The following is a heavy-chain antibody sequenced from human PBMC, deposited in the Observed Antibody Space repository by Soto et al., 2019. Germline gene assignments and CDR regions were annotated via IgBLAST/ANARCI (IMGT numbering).Heavy chain of an antibody. CDR1: GYTFTSYA. J-gene: IGHJ5*02. Sequence: GASVKVSCKASGYTFTSYAMHWVRQAPGQRLEWMGWINAGNGNTKYSQKFQGRVTITRDTSAGTAYMELSSLRSEDTAVYYCARDRRYCTNGVCPTQNWFDPWGQGTLVTVSS. D-gene: IGHD2-8*01. CDR2: INAGNGNT. V-gene: IGHV1-3*01. CDR3: ARDRRYCTNGVCPTQNWFDP.